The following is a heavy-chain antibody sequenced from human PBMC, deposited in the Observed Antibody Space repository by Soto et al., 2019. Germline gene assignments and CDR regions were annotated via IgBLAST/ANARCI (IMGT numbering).Heavy chain of an antibody. CDR2: IHSKSGGT. J-gene: IGHJ4*02. D-gene: IGHD3-3*01. CDR1: GYTFTDYY. CDR3: ARGGITVFGVIDY. Sequence: ASVKVSCKGSGYTFTDYYVHWVRQAPGQGLEWMGWIHSKSGGTNYAQKFQGRVTMTTDTSISTAYMELSRLTYDDTAVYYCARGGITVFGVIDYWGQGTPVTVSS. V-gene: IGHV1-2*02.